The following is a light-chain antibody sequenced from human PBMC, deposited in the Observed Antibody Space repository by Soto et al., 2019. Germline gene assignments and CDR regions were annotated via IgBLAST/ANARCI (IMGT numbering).Light chain of an antibody. Sequence: EIVLTQSPGTLSLSPGERATLSCRASQSVSSSYLAWYQQKPVQAPRLLIYGASSRATGIPDRFSGSESGTDFTLTISRLEPEDFAVYYCQQYDISPWTFGQGTKVEIK. CDR1: QSVSSSY. V-gene: IGKV3-20*01. J-gene: IGKJ1*01. CDR3: QQYDISPWT. CDR2: GAS.